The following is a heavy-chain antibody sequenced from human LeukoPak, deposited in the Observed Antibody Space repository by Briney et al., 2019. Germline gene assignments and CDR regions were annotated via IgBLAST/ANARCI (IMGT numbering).Heavy chain of an antibody. CDR1: GFTFSSYE. Sequence: GGSLRLSCAASGFTFSSYEMNWVRQAPGKGLEWVSYISSSGSTIYYADSVKGRFTISRDNAKNSLYLQMNSLRAEDTAVYYCARDLKYCSGGSCYSRFDPWGQGTLVTVSS. V-gene: IGHV3-48*03. J-gene: IGHJ5*02. CDR2: ISSSGSTI. D-gene: IGHD2-15*01. CDR3: ARDLKYCSGGSCYSRFDP.